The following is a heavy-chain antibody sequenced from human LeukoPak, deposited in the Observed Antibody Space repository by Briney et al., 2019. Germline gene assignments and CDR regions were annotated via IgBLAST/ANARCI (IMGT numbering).Heavy chain of an antibody. CDR1: GYTFTYYY. D-gene: IGHD2-21*02. Sequence: AAVKVSCKSFGYTFTYYYFHWVRQAPGQGLEWMGIIHPSTGSTSYVHKFHGRVTMTRDTSTSTVYMELSSLRSEDTAVYYCARDYCGGDCPLLDYWGQGTPVTVSS. J-gene: IGHJ4*02. CDR3: ARDYCGGDCPLLDY. V-gene: IGHV1-46*01. CDR2: IHPSTGST.